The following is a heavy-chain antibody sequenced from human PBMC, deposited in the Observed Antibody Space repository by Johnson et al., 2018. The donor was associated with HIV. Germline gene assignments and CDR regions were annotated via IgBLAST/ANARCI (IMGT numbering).Heavy chain of an antibody. J-gene: IGHJ3*02. CDR1: GFTFSSYA. CDR2: ISYDGSNK. V-gene: IGHV3-30-3*02. D-gene: IGHD5-12*01. Sequence: QMHLVESGGGLVQPGGSLRLSCAASGFTFSSYAMHWDRQAPGKGLERVAVISYDGSNKYYADSVKGRFTISSDISKNAVYLQMNSLGAGDTAVYDCAKDQQGPLVPTVMRDDAFDIWGQGTMVTVSS. CDR3: AKDQQGPLVPTVMRDDAFDI.